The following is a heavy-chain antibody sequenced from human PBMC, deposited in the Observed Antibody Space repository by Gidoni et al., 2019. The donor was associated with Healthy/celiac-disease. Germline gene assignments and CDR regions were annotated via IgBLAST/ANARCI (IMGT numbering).Heavy chain of an antibody. CDR3: ARGKYCSSTSCHRNWFDP. CDR2: INHSGST. V-gene: IGHV4-34*01. Sequence: QVQLQQWGAGLLKPSETLSLTCAVYGGSFSGYYWSWIRQPPGKGLEWIGEINHSGSTNYNPSLKSRVTISVDTSKNQFSLKLSSVTAADTAVYYCARGKYCSSTSCHRNWFDPGGQGTLVTVSS. CDR1: GGSFSGYY. J-gene: IGHJ5*02. D-gene: IGHD2-2*01.